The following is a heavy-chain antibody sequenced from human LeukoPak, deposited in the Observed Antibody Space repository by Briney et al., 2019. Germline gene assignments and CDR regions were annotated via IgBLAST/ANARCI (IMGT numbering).Heavy chain of an antibody. V-gene: IGHV3-7*01. CDR1: GFTFTSYW. J-gene: IGHJ4*02. Sequence: GGSLRLSCAASGFTFTSYWMTWVRQAPGKGLEWVANIEQDGSEKYYVDSVMGRFTISRDNAKNSLYLQMNSLRAEDTAVYYCARMSSSSWYVCDYWGQGTLVTVSS. CDR3: ARMSSSSWYVCDY. D-gene: IGHD6-13*01. CDR2: IEQDGSEK.